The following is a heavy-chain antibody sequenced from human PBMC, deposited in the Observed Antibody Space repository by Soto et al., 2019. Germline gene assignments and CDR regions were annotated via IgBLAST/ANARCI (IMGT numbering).Heavy chain of an antibody. CDR2: ISAYNGNT. J-gene: IGHJ4*02. Sequence: GASVKVSRKASGYTLTSSVISWVRQAPGQGLEWMGWISAYNGNTNYAQKLQGRVTMTTDTSTSTAYMELRSLRSDDTAVYYCARVNYDFWSGYYTTGDFDYWGQGTLVTVSS. CDR3: ARVNYDFWSGYYTTGDFDY. CDR1: GYTLTSSV. V-gene: IGHV1-18*01. D-gene: IGHD3-3*01.